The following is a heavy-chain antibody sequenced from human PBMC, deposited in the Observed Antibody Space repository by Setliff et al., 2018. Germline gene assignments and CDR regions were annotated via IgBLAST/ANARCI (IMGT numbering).Heavy chain of an antibody. D-gene: IGHD5-18*01. Sequence: PGGSLRLSCAASGFTFSNYRMNWVRQAPGKGLEWISYISSSSTPIYYADSVKGRFTISRDNAKNSLYLQMNSLRAEDTAVYYCARPVDTAMVSPFDYWGQGTLVTVSS. CDR1: GFTFSNYR. CDR3: ARPVDTAMVSPFDY. CDR2: ISSSSTPI. J-gene: IGHJ4*02. V-gene: IGHV3-48*04.